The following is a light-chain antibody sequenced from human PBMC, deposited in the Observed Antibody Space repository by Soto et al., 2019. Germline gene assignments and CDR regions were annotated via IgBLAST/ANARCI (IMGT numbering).Light chain of an antibody. CDR1: TGAVTGGYY. CDR3: LLYYGGAQLI. V-gene: IGLV7-43*01. CDR2: STS. Sequence: QAVVTQEPSLTVSPGGTVTLTCASSTGAVTGGYYPNWFQRKPGPAPRPLIYSTSNKHSWTPARFSGSLLGGKAALTLSGVQPEDEAEYYCLLYYGGAQLIFGGGTKVTVL. J-gene: IGLJ2*01.